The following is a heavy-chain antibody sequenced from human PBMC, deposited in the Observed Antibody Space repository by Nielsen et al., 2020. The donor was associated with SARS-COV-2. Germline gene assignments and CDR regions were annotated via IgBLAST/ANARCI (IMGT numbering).Heavy chain of an antibody. J-gene: IGHJ4*02. V-gene: IGHV3-48*03. CDR3: ARCAYYYDSSGYPHPTLFDY. D-gene: IGHD3-22*01. CDR2: ISTSSSPK. Sequence: VRQAPGKGLEWVSYISTSSSPKYYADSVKGRFIISRDNAKNLLYLQMNSLGAEDTAVYYCARCAYYYDSSGYPHPTLFDYWGQGTLVTVSS.